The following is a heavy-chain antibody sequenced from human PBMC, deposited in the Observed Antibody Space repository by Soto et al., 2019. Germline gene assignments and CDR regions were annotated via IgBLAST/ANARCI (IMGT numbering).Heavy chain of an antibody. CDR1: GFTFSSYA. Sequence: LRLSCAASGFTFSSYAMSWVRQAPGKGPEWVSAISGSGGSTYYADSVKGRFTISRDNSKNTLYLQMNSLRAEDTAVYYCAKDPGYSSATNFDYWGQGTLVTVSS. V-gene: IGHV3-23*01. CDR2: ISGSGGST. J-gene: IGHJ4*02. D-gene: IGHD5-18*01. CDR3: AKDPGYSSATNFDY.